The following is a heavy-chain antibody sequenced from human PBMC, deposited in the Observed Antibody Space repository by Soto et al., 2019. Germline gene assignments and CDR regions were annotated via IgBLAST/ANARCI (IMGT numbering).Heavy chain of an antibody. Sequence: GGSLRLSCLTSGFTCGDNAMGWVRQPPGKGLEWVGFIRSKTYGERTDYAASVKGRFTISRDDSESIVYLQMNSLETEDTGLYYCQLLDYDSSGYIRSWGQGTLVTVSS. J-gene: IGHJ4*02. CDR2: IRSKTYGERT. V-gene: IGHV3-49*04. CDR3: QLLDYDSSGYIRS. D-gene: IGHD3-22*01. CDR1: GFTCGDNA.